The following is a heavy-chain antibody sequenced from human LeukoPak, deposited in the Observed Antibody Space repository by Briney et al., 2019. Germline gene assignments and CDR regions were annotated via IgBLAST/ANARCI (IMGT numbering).Heavy chain of an antibody. Sequence: GGSLRLSCAASGFTFSSYSMNWVRQAPGKGLEWVSSISSSSSYIYYADSVKGRFTISRDNAKNSLYLQMNSLRAEDTAVYYCARDQSYTIFGVVPYYYYMDVWGKGTTVTVSS. CDR2: ISSSSSYI. J-gene: IGHJ6*03. CDR3: ARDQSYTIFGVVPYYYYMDV. CDR1: GFTFSSYS. D-gene: IGHD3-3*01. V-gene: IGHV3-21*01.